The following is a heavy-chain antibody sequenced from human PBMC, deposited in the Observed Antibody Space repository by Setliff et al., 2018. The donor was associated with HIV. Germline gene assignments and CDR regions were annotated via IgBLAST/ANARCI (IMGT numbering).Heavy chain of an antibody. CDR1: GYTFTRYS. D-gene: IGHD3-9*01. Sequence: ASVKVSCKAPGYTFTRYSMNWARQAPGQGLEWMGWLNTNTWNPTYGQGFTGRFDFSLDTSLSTAYLEISGLKVEDSAVYYCARDSSEYYDILTGEYHNMDVWGKGTSVTVSS. J-gene: IGHJ6*03. CDR2: LNTNTWNP. V-gene: IGHV7-4-1*02. CDR3: ARDSSEYYDILTGEYHNMDV.